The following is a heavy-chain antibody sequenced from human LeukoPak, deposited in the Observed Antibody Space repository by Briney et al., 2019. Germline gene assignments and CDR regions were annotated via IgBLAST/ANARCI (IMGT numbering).Heavy chain of an antibody. CDR2: INWNGGST. CDR1: GFTFDDYG. J-gene: IGHJ4*02. V-gene: IGHV3-20*04. Sequence: GGSLRLXCAASGFTFDDYGMSWVRQAPGKGLEWVSGINWNGGSTGYADSVKGRFTISRDNAKNSLYLQMNSLRAEDTALYYCARSYYYDSSGYSRPFDYWGQGTLVTVSS. CDR3: ARSYYYDSSGYSRPFDY. D-gene: IGHD3-22*01.